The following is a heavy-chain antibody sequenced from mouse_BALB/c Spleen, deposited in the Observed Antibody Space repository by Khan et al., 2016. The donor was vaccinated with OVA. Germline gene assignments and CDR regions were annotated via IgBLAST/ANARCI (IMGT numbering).Heavy chain of an antibody. CDR1: GFTFSDYY. V-gene: IGHV5-4*02. CDR3: ARGENWSFDY. CDR2: ISDGGSYT. D-gene: IGHD4-1*01. Sequence: EVELVESGGGLVKPGGSLKLSCAVSGFTFSDYYMYWVRQTPEKRLEWVATISDGGSYTYYPDSVKGRFTISRDNAKNNLYLQMSSLKSEDTAMYYCARGENWSFDYGGQGTTRTVSS. J-gene: IGHJ2*01.